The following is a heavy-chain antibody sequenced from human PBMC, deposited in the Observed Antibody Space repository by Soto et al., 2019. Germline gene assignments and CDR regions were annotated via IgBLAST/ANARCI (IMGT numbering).Heavy chain of an antibody. CDR3: ARDPFYGAIYY. D-gene: IGHD3-10*01. J-gene: IGHJ4*02. CDR2: INSDGGSK. V-gene: IGHV3-74*01. CDR1: GFTFSSYW. Sequence: GGSLRLSCAASGFTFSSYWMHWVRQAPGKGLVWVSRINSDGGSKSYADSVKGRFTISRDDAKDTLYLQMNSLRAEDTAVYYCARDPFYGAIYYWGLGTLVTVSS.